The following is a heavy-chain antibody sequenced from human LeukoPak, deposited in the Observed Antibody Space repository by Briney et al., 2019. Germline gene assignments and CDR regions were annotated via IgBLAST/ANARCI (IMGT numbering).Heavy chain of an antibody. J-gene: IGHJ4*02. Sequence: GGSLRLSCSVSGFTFSTYVMHWVRQAPGKGLEYVSAISSNGDNTYYADSVKGRFAISRDNSKNTLYLQMSSPRADDTAVYYCVRGTGYWGQGTLVTVSS. CDR1: GFTFSTYV. V-gene: IGHV3-64D*06. CDR3: VRGTGY. CDR2: ISSNGDNT.